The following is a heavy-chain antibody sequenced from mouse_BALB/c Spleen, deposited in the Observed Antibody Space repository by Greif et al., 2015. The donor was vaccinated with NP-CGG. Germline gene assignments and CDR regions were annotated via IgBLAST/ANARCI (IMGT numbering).Heavy chain of an antibody. D-gene: IGHD1-2*01. CDR3: ARAFYGYVAY. Sequence: EVQVVESGGGLVKPGGSLRLSCAASGFTFSDYYMYWVRQTPEKRLEWVATISDGGSCTYYPDSVKGRFTISRDNAKNNLYLQMSSLKSEDTAMYYCARAFYGYVAYWGQGTLVTVSA. CDR1: GFTFSDYY. V-gene: IGHV5-4*02. CDR2: ISDGGSCT. J-gene: IGHJ3*01.